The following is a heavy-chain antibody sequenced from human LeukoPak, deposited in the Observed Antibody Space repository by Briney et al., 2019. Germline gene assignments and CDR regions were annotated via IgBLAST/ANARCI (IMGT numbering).Heavy chain of an antibody. Sequence: GGSLRLSCAASGFTVSSNYMSWVRQAPGKGLEWVSVIYSGSSTYYADSVKGRFTISRDNSKNTLYLQMNSLRAEDTAVYYCARGASGYSIDYWGQGTLVTVSS. V-gene: IGHV3-66*01. D-gene: IGHD5-18*01. CDR2: IYSGSST. J-gene: IGHJ4*02. CDR1: GFTVSSNY. CDR3: ARGASGYSIDY.